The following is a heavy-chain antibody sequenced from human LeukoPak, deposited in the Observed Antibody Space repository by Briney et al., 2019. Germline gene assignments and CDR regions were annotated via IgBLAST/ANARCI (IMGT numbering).Heavy chain of an antibody. CDR3: ATGYSYYDY. CDR1: GLTFSTSG. D-gene: IGHD5-18*01. Sequence: GGSLRLSCTASGLTFSTSGFNWVRQAPGKGLEWDASIGPTGSDRYHADSIKGRFTISRDNAKNSLYLQMNSLRVEDTAFYYCATGYSYYDYWGQGTLVTVSS. V-gene: IGHV3-21*04. J-gene: IGHJ4*02. CDR2: IGPTGSDR.